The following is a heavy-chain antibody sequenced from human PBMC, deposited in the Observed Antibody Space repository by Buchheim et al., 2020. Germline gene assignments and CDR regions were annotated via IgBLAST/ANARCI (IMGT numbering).Heavy chain of an antibody. CDR2: IKPDGTEM. V-gene: IGHV3-7*01. J-gene: IGHJ4*02. CDR3: TRDPQWCFTDY. CDR1: GFTFRSYW. D-gene: IGHD4/OR15-4a*01. Sequence: EVQLVESGGGLVQPGGSLRLSCAASGFTFRSYWMSWVRQAPGKGLEWVANIKPDGTEMSFVDSVKGRFTISRDNAKNSLYLHMNSLRAEDTAVYYCTRDPQWCFTDYWGQGTL.